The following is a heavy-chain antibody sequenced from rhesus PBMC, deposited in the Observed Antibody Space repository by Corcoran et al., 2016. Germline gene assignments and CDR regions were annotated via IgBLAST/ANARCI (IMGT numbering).Heavy chain of an antibody. D-gene: IGHD6-43*01. J-gene: IGHJ4*01. Sequence: QLQLQESGPGLAKPPETLSVTCAAPGGSISSSYWSWNRPAPGKGLEWVGYIYGSGSSTNYNPSLKSLVTLSVDTSKNQFSLKLSSVTAADTAVYYCVRVGSSYRFDYWGQGVLVTVSS. CDR2: IYGSGSST. CDR1: GGSISSSY. CDR3: VRVGSSYRFDY. V-gene: IGHV4-169*01.